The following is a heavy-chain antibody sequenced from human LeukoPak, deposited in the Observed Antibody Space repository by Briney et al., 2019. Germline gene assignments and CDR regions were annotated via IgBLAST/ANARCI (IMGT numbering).Heavy chain of an antibody. CDR1: GGSISSYY. Sequence: SETLSLTCTVSGGSISSYYWSWIRQPPGKGLEWIGYIHYSGSTNYNPSFKSRVTISVDTSKNQFSLKLSSVTAADTAVYYCARALPYYDFWSGYDYWGQGTLVTVSS. J-gene: IGHJ4*02. V-gene: IGHV4-59*01. CDR3: ARALPYYDFWSGYDY. D-gene: IGHD3-3*01. CDR2: IHYSGST.